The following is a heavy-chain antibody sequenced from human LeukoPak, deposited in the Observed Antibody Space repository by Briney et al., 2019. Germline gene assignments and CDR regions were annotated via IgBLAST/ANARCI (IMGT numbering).Heavy chain of an antibody. V-gene: IGHV1-8*01. J-gene: IGHJ4*02. Sequence: ASVSVSCKASGYTFTIEDINGVGQARAQGRGWMGLMNPKSGNTGFAQKFQGRVTMTRQTSISPAYMEVTSLRSEDTAVYYCARGPPESSSSDYWGQGTLVTVSS. CDR2: MNPKSGNT. CDR1: GYTFTIED. CDR3: ARGPPESSSSDY. D-gene: IGHD6-13*01.